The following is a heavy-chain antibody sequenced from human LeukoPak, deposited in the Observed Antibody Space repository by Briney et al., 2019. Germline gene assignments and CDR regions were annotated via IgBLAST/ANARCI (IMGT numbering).Heavy chain of an antibody. V-gene: IGHV4-30-4*01. CDR2: IYYSGST. Sequence: SETLSLTCTVSGGSLSSGDYYWSWIRQPPGKGLEWIGYIYYSGSTYYNPSLKSRVTMSVDTSKNQFSLKLSSVTAADTAVYYCASRSSSWWWGAFDIWGQGTMVTVSS. J-gene: IGHJ3*02. CDR1: GGSLSSGDYY. CDR3: ASRSSSWWWGAFDI. D-gene: IGHD6-13*01.